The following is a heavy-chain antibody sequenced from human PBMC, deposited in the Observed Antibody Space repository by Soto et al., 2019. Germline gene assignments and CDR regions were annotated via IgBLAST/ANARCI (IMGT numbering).Heavy chain of an antibody. J-gene: IGHJ6*02. V-gene: IGHV6-1*01. D-gene: IGHD6-13*01. CDR3: ARDQEQQLVHYYYYGMDV. Sequence: PSQTLSLTCAISGDSVSSNSAAWNWIRQSPSRGLEWLGRTYYRSKWYNDYAVSVKSRITINPDTSKNQFSLQLNSVTPEDTAVYYCARDQEQQLVHYYYYGMDVWGQGTTVTVSS. CDR2: TYYRSKWYN. CDR1: GDSVSSNSAA.